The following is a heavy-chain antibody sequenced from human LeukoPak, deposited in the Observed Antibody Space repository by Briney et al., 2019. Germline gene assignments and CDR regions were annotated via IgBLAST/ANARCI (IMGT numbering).Heavy chain of an antibody. Sequence: DSVKVSCKASGYTFTSYDINWVRQATGQGLEWMGWMNPNSGNTGYAQKFQGRVTMTRNTSISTAYMELSSLRSEDTAVYYCARAGVSGSYPRYNWFDPWGQGTLVTVSS. D-gene: IGHD1-26*01. CDR3: ARAGVSGSYPRYNWFDP. CDR1: GYTFTSYD. CDR2: MNPNSGNT. J-gene: IGHJ5*02. V-gene: IGHV1-8*01.